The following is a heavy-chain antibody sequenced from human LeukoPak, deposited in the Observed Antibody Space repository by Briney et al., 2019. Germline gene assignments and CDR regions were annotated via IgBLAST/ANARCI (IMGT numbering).Heavy chain of an antibody. D-gene: IGHD3-10*01. CDR3: ARFRESQGVCYYYMDV. CDR2: ISSSSSYI. Sequence: GGSLRLSCAASGFTFSSDSMNWVRQPPGKGLEWVSSISSSSSYIYYADSVKGRFTISRDNAKNSLYLQMNSLRAEDTAVYYCARFRESQGVCYYYMDVWGKGTTVTVSS. CDR1: GFTFSSDS. J-gene: IGHJ6*03. V-gene: IGHV3-21*01.